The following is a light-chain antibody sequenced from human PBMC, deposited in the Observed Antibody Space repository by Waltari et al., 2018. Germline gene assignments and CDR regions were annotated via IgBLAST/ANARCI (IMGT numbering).Light chain of an antibody. J-gene: IGLJ7*01. CDR1: SSNIGKNY. CDR3: GTWDSSLSAAV. V-gene: IGLV1-51*01. Sequence: QSVLTQPPSVSAAPGQKVTISCSGSSSNIGKNYVSWYQQFPGTAPKLLIYDNTKRPSGIPDRFSGSKSGTSATLGITGLQTGDEADYYCGTWDSSLSAAVFGGGTQLTVL. CDR2: DNT.